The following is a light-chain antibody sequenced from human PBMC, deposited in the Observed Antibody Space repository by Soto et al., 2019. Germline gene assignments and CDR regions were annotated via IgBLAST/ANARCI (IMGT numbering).Light chain of an antibody. CDR2: GAS. J-gene: IGKJ5*01. Sequence: PGERATLSCRASHSVGSNLAWYRQKPGQAPRLLIYGASNTATGIPARFSGSGSGRDFTLTISGLEPEDFAVYYCQQYGSSPLISFGQGTRLEIK. V-gene: IGKV3-20*01. CDR3: QQYGSSPLIS. CDR1: HSVGSN.